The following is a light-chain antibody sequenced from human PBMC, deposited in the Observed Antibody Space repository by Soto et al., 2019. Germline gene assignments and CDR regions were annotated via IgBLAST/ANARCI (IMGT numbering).Light chain of an antibody. CDR2: DAS. V-gene: IGKV3D-15*01. J-gene: IGKJ1*01. CDR3: QQYYNWPRT. CDR1: QSVSSY. Sequence: EIVLTQSPGTLSLSPGERATLSCRASQSVSSYLAWYQQKPGQAPRLLIYDASNRATGIPARFSGSGSGTEFTLTISSLRSEDFAVYFCQQYYNWPRTFGQGTKVDNK.